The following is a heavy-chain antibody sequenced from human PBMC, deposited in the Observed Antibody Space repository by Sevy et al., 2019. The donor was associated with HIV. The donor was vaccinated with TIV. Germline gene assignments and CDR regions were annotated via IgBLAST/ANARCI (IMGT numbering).Heavy chain of an antibody. CDR2: INPSTGGT. J-gene: IGHJ4*02. CDR1: GYSFTGYF. V-gene: IGHV1-2*02. CDR3: ARELDDFWSGYQY. Sequence: ASVKVSCKASGYSFTGYFLHWLRQAPGQGLEWMGWINPSTGGTMSAQNFQGRVTMPRDTSISTAYMQLSGLKSDDTAVYYCARELDDFWSGYQYWGQGSLVTVSS. D-gene: IGHD3-3*01.